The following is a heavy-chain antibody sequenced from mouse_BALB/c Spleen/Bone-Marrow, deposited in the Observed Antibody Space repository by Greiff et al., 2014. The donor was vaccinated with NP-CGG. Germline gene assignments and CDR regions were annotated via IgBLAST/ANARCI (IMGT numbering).Heavy chain of an antibody. CDR2: INPSNGRT. J-gene: IGHJ4*01. Sequence: VQLQESGAELVKPGASVKLSCKASGYTFTSYWMHWVRQRPGQGPEWIGEINPSNGRTNYNEKFKSKATLTLDKSSSTAYMQLSSLTSEDSAVYYCSREESLGDAMDYWGQGTSVTVSS. CDR3: SREESLGDAMDY. CDR1: GYTFTSYW. V-gene: IGHV1S81*02. D-gene: IGHD4-1*01.